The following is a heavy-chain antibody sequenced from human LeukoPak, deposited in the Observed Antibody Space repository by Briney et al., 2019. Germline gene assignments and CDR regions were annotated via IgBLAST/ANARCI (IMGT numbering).Heavy chain of an antibody. Sequence: SETLSLTCNVSGGSISSSNWWSWVRQPPGKGLEWIGEIYHSGSTNYNPSLKSRVTISVDKSKNQFSLKLSSVTAADTAVYYCARAYYGDYDAFDIWGQGTMVTVSS. D-gene: IGHD4-17*01. CDR2: IYHSGST. J-gene: IGHJ3*02. V-gene: IGHV4-4*02. CDR3: ARAYYGDYDAFDI. CDR1: GGSISSSNW.